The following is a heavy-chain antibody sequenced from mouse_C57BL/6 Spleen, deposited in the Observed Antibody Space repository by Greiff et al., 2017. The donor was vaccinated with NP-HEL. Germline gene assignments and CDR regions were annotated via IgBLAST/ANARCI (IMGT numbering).Heavy chain of an antibody. CDR2: INPGSGGT. Sequence: LQESGAELVRPGTSVKVSCKASGYAFTNYLIEWVKQRPGQGLEWIGVINPGSGGTNYNEKFKGKATLTADKSSSTAYMQLSSLTSEDSAVYFCARRDYYGYWGQGTTLTVSS. CDR1: GYAFTNYL. CDR3: ARRDYYGY. J-gene: IGHJ2*01. V-gene: IGHV1-54*01. D-gene: IGHD1-1*01.